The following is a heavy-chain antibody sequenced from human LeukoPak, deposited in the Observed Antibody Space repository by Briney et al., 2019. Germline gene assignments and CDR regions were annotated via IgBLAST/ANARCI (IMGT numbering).Heavy chain of an antibody. V-gene: IGHV4-31*03. D-gene: IGHD5-12*01. J-gene: IGHJ4*02. CDR3: ARTAGYSGYVLYANVYYFDY. Sequence: PSETLSLTCTVSGGSISSGGYYWRWIRQHPGKGLEWIGYIYYSGSTYYNPSLKSRVTISVDTSKNQFSLKLSSVTAADTAVYYCARTAGYSGYVLYANVYYFDYWGQGTLVTVSS. CDR1: GGSISSGGYY. CDR2: IYYSGST.